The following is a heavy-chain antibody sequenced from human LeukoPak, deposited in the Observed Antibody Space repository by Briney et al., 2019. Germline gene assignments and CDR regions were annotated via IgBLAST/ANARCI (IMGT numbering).Heavy chain of an antibody. CDR2: ISSSSSTI. Sequence: GGSLRLSCALSGVTLSNWPINWVRQAPGKGLEWVSYISSSSSTIYYADSVKGRFTISRDNAKNSLYLQMNSLRAEDTAVYYCASQLISIAVAGAFDIWGQGTMVTVSS. D-gene: IGHD6-19*01. CDR3: ASQLISIAVAGAFDI. J-gene: IGHJ3*02. V-gene: IGHV3-48*04. CDR1: GVTLSNWP.